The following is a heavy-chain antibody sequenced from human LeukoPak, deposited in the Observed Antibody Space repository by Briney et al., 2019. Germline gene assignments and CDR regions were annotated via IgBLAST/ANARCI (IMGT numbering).Heavy chain of an antibody. V-gene: IGHV5-51*01. D-gene: IGHD5-12*01. CDR1: GYSFTSYW. CDR2: IYPGDSDT. J-gene: IGHJ3*02. Sequence: NRGESLKISCKGSGYSFTSYWIGWVRQMPGKGLEWMEIIYPGDSDTRYSPSFQGQVTISADKSISTAFLQWSSLKASDTAMYYCARQGYSTTRGAFDIWGQGTLVTVSS. CDR3: ARQGYSTTRGAFDI.